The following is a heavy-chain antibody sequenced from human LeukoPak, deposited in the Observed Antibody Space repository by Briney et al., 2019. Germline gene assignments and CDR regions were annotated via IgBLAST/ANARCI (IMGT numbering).Heavy chain of an antibody. V-gene: IGHV3-30-3*01. CDR1: GCTFSSYS. CDR2: ISYDGSNK. Sequence: PWRSLRLSCAASGCTFSSYSMHWVRQAPGKGLEWVAVISYDGSNKYYADSLKGRFTISRDNSKNALSLQMNTLRAEDTAVYYCANGKVPTTLVRFDYWGQGPLVPVSS. CDR3: ANGKVPTTLVRFDY. D-gene: IGHD1-26*01. J-gene: IGHJ4*02.